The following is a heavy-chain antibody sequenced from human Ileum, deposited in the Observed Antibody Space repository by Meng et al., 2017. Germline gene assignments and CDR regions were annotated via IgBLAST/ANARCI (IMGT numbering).Heavy chain of an antibody. CDR3: ARGWGGAFDP. CDR2: ISAYNGNT. J-gene: IGHJ5*02. D-gene: IGHD3-16*01. CDR1: GYTFTSFC. Sequence: QVQLVQSGAEVKQPGASLKVSCKASGYTFTSFCITWVRQAPGQGLEWMGGISAYNGNTNYAHKVQGRVTMTTDTTTSTAYMELRSLRSDDTAVYYCARGWGGAFDPWGQGTLVTVSS. V-gene: IGHV1-18*01.